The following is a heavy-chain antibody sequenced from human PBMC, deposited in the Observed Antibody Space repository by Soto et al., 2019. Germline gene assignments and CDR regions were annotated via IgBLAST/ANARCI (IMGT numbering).Heavy chain of an antibody. J-gene: IGHJ4*02. CDR3: AKDRITMIVVAPFDY. CDR2: ISYDGSNK. Sequence: PGGSLRLSCAASGFTFSSYGMHWVRQAPGKGLEWVAVISYDGSNKYYADSVKGRFTISRDNSKNTLYLQMNSLRAEDTAVYYCAKDRITMIVVAPFDYWGQGTLVTVSS. V-gene: IGHV3-30*18. CDR1: GFTFSSYG. D-gene: IGHD3-22*01.